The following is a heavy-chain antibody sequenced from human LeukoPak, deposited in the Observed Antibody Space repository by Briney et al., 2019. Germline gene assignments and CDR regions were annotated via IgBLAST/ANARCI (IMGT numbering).Heavy chain of an antibody. CDR3: ARAQRAYGDYHTFDY. V-gene: IGHV3-30-3*01. CDR1: GFTFNTYA. J-gene: IGHJ4*02. CDR2: ISYDGSDK. Sequence: GGSLRLSCAASGFTFNTYAVHWVRQAPGKGLEWVAAISYDGSDKYYADSVKGRFTISRDNSRDTLYLQMSSLRAEDTAVYYCARAQRAYGDYHTFDYWGQGTLVTVSS. D-gene: IGHD4-17*01.